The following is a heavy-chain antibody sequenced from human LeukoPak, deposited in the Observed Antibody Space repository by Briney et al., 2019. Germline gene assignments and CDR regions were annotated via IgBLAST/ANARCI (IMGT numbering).Heavy chain of an antibody. D-gene: IGHD3-10*01. CDR3: ARDRFFTYYYGSGSYPSPFDY. J-gene: IGHJ4*02. CDR1: GGSFSGYY. V-gene: IGHV4-34*01. Sequence: SETLSLTCAVYGGSFSGYYWSWIRQPPGKGLEWIGEINHSGSTNYNPSLESRVTISVDTSKNQFSLKLSSVTAADTAVYYCARDRFFTYYYGSGSYPSPFDYWGQGTLVTVSS. CDR2: INHSGST.